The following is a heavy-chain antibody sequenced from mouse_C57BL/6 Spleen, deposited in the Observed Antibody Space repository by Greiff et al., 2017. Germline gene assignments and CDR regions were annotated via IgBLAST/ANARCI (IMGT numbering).Heavy chain of an antibody. CDR1: GFNIKDDY. CDR3: TTDYDYAY. Sequence: VQLQQSGAELVRPGASVKLSCTASGFNIKDDYMHWVKQRPEPGLEWIGWIDPENGDTEYASKFQGKATITADTSSNTAYLQLSSLTSEDTAVYYCTTDYDYAYWGQGTLVTVSA. CDR2: IDPENGDT. J-gene: IGHJ3*01. V-gene: IGHV14-4*01. D-gene: IGHD2-4*01.